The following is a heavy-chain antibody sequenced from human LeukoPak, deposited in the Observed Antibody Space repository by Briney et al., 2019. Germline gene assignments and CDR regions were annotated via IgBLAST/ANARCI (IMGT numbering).Heavy chain of an antibody. CDR2: INQDGSEK. Sequence: PGGSLRLSCAASGFTFSGYWMTWVRQAPGKGLEWVANINQDGSEKFCADSVKGRFSISKDIAKNSLYLQMNSLRTDDTAVYHCARDLGWLRLDYWGQGTLVTVSS. V-gene: IGHV3-7*01. D-gene: IGHD5-12*01. CDR3: ARDLGWLRLDY. J-gene: IGHJ4*02. CDR1: GFTFSGYW.